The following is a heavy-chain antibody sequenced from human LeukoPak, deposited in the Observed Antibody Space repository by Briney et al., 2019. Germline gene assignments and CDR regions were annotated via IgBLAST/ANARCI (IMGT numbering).Heavy chain of an antibody. CDR2: IGGDVT. J-gene: IGHJ4*02. CDR1: GFIVSTNY. CDR3: VKEVPVSTIYD. Sequence: GGSLRLSCVASGFIVSTNYMSWVRQAPGKGLEWVAVIGGDVTYHADPVKGRFTISRDASKNTVYLHMNSLTAEDTAIYYCVKEVPVSTIYDWGQGVLVTVSS. V-gene: IGHV3-66*01. D-gene: IGHD1-1*01.